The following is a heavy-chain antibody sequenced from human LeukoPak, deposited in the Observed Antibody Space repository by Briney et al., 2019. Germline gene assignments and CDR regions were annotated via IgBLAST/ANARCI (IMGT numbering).Heavy chain of an antibody. Sequence: ASVKVSCKASGYTFTGYSMHWVRQAPGQGLEWMGWINPNSGGTNYAQKLQGRVTMTRDTSISTAYMELRRLRSDDTAVYYCARDAKPRTRTGYYPPDYYYGMDVWGQGTTVTVSS. CDR2: INPNSGGT. CDR1: GYTFTGYS. V-gene: IGHV1-2*02. D-gene: IGHD3/OR15-3a*01. J-gene: IGHJ6*02. CDR3: ARDAKPRTRTGYYPPDYYYGMDV.